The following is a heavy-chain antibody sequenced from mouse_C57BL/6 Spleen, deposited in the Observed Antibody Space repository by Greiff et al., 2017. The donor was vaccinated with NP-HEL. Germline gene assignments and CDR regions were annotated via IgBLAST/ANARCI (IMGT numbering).Heavy chain of an antibody. V-gene: IGHV5-17*01. CDR3: ARDYYGRSFAY. CDR1: GFTFSDYG. Sequence: EVKLMESGGGLVKPGGSLKLSCAASGFTFSDYGMHWVRQAPGKGLEWVAYISSGSSTIYYADTVKGRFTISRDNAKNTLFLQMTSLRSEDTAMYYCARDYYGRSFAYWGQGTLVTVSA. CDR2: ISSGSSTI. D-gene: IGHD1-1*01. J-gene: IGHJ3*01.